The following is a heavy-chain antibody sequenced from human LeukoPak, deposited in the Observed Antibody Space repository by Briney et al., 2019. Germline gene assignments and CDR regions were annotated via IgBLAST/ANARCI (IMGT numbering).Heavy chain of an antibody. CDR2: INPNSGGT. V-gene: IGHV1-2*02. D-gene: IGHD6-6*01. CDR1: GYTLTGYY. Sequence: GASVKVSCKASGYTLTGYYMHWVRQAPGQGLEWMGWINPNSGGTNYAQKFQGRVTMTRDTSISTAYMELSRLRSDDTAVYYCARTRYQQLVQGGGDYWGQGTLVTVSS. CDR3: ARTRYQQLVQGGGDY. J-gene: IGHJ4*02.